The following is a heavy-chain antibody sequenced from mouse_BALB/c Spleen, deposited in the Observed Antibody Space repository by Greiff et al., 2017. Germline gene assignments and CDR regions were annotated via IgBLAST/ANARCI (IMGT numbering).Heavy chain of an antibody. D-gene: IGHD2-4*01. CDR2: ISSGGST. V-gene: IGHV5-6-5*01. CDR3: ARGDYDVAY. J-gene: IGHJ3*01. CDR1: GFTFSSYA. Sequence: EVKLMESGGGLVKPGGSLKLSCAASGFTFSSYAMSWVRQTPEKRLEWVASISSGGSTYYPDSVKGRFTISRDNARNILYLQMSSLRSEDTAMYYCARGDYDVAYWGQGTLVTVSA.